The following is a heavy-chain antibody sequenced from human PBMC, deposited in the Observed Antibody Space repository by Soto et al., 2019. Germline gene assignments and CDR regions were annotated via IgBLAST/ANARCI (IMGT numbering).Heavy chain of an antibody. CDR3: AKGKVAYDNSGLQYFYYFPMSV. Sequence: EVQLLESGGDLVQPGGSLRLSCAASEFTFSSYAMNWVRQAPGKGLEWVSVISGGGGTTYYADSVKGRFRISRDNSKNTLYLQMNSLIVEETAVYYCAKGKVAYDNSGLQYFYYFPMSVWGQGTTGTVSS. J-gene: IGHJ6*02. CDR2: ISGGGGTT. D-gene: IGHD3-22*01. CDR1: EFTFSSYA. V-gene: IGHV3-23*01.